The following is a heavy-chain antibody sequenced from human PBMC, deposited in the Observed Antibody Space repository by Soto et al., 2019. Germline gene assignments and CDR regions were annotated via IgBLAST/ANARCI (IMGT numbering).Heavy chain of an antibody. CDR3: ARAVYCGDDCYSYGMDV. V-gene: IGHV1-2*02. CDR1: GYSFTDDY. J-gene: IGHJ6*02. D-gene: IGHD2-21*02. Sequence: GASVKVSCKTSGYSFTDDYLHWVRQAPGQGLEWVGWINPHSGSTNFAQKFLGRVSMTRDTSTSTAYMELFSLTSDDTAIYYCARAVYCGDDCYSYGMDVWGQGTTVTVSS. CDR2: INPHSGST.